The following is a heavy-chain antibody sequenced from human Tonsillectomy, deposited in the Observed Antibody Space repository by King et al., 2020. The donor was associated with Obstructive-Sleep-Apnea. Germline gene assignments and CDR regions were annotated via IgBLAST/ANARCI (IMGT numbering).Heavy chain of an antibody. D-gene: IGHD1-26*01. CDR2: IYYSGST. Sequence: LQLQESGPGLVKPSDTLSLTCTVSGGSISSSSYYWGWIRQPPGKGLEWIGSIYYSGSTYYNPSLKSRVTISVDTSKNQFSLKLSSVTAADTAVYYCARARWELSPFDYWGQGTLVTVSS. CDR1: GGSISSSSYY. CDR3: ARARWELSPFDY. J-gene: IGHJ4*02. V-gene: IGHV4-39*07.